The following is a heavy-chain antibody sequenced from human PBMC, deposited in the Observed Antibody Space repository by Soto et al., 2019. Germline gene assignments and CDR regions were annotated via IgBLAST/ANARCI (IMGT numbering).Heavy chain of an antibody. D-gene: IGHD6-19*01. Sequence: SETLSLTCTVSGGSISSVGYYWSWIRQHPGKGLELIGYIYYSGSNYYNPSLKSRVTISVDTSKNQFSMKLSSVTAADTAVYYCARHSHHPHSSGWYLTYGMDXWGQATTVTVS. V-gene: IGHV4-31*03. CDR3: ARHSHHPHSSGWYLTYGMDX. J-gene: IGHJ6*02. CDR1: GGSISSVGYY. CDR2: IYYSGSN.